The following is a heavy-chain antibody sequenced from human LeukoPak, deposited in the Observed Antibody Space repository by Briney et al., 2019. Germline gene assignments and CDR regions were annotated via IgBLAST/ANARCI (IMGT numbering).Heavy chain of an antibody. D-gene: IGHD6-6*01. CDR2: ISSDGGRT. J-gene: IGHJ4*02. CDR1: GFTFSSFA. Sequence: GGSLRLSCVASGFTFSSFAMTWGRQAPGKGLECVSSISSDGGRTYYADSVKGRFTISRDNSKSTLYLQMDSLRAEDTAVYYCAKGLSYSSGGGRNWGQGTPVTVSA. V-gene: IGHV3-23*01. CDR3: AKGLSYSSGGGRN.